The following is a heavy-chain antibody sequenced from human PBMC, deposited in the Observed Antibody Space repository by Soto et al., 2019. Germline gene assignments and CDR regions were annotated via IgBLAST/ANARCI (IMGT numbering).Heavy chain of an antibody. V-gene: IGHV4-4*02. Sequence: SETLSLTCAVSGGSISSSNWWSWVRQPPGKGLEWIGEIYHSGSTNYNPSLKSRVTISVDKSKNQFSLKLSSVTAADTAVYYCASRHYYGSGCYYNVSYYGMDGWGQGTTVTVSS. D-gene: IGHD3-10*01. CDR2: IYHSGST. J-gene: IGHJ6*02. CDR1: GGSISSSNW. CDR3: ASRHYYGSGCYYNVSYYGMDG.